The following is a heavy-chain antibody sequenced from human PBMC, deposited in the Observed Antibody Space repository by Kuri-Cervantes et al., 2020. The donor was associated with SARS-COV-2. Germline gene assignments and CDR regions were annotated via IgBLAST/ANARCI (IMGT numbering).Heavy chain of an antibody. CDR2: IYYSGST. Sequence: ESLKISCTVSGGSISSYYWSWIRQPPGKGLEWIGYIYYSGSTNYNPSLKSRVTVSLDTAKRQVSLKLSSVTAADSAVYFCARRVTIIRGEDTWGPGTLVTVSS. J-gene: IGHJ5*02. V-gene: IGHV4-59*08. CDR3: ARRVTIIRGEDT. CDR1: GGSISSYY. D-gene: IGHD3-10*01.